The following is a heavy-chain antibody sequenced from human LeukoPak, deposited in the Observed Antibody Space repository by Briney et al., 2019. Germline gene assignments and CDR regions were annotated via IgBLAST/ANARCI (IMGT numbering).Heavy chain of an antibody. V-gene: IGHV4-39*01. CDR3: ARVMGYYPPPYYFDY. Sequence: SETLSLTCTVSGGSISSSSYYWGWIRQPPGKGLEWIGGIYYSGSTYYNPSLKSRVTISVDTSKNQFSLKLSSVTATDTAVYYCARVMGYYPPPYYFDYWGQGTLVTVSS. CDR1: GGSISSSSYY. CDR2: IYYSGST. J-gene: IGHJ4*02. D-gene: IGHD2-21*01.